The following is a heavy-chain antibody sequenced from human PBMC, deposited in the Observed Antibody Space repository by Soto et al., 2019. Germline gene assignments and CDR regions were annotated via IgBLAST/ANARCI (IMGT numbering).Heavy chain of an antibody. V-gene: IGHV3-74*03. CDR1: GFTFSTYW. J-gene: IGHJ4*02. D-gene: IGHD3-22*01. Sequence: EVQLVESGGGLVQPGGSLRLSCAASGFTFSTYWLHWVRQAPGKGLVWVSGINTDGSSTTYADSVKGRFTISRDNDKNTLYMQMNRLRAEDTAVYYCARDQYYYDSSGFPHFWGQGTLVTVSS. CDR3: ARDQYYYDSSGFPHF. CDR2: INTDGSST.